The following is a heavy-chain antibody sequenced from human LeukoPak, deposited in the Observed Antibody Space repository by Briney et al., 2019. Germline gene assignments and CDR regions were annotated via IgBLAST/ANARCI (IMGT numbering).Heavy chain of an antibody. Sequence: GGSLRLSCAASGFTFSSYAMHWVRQAPGKGLEYVSAISSNGGSTYYANSVEGRFTISRDNSKNTLYLQMGSLRAEDMAVYYCARSNYYDSSGLDYDYWGQGTLVTVSS. J-gene: IGHJ4*02. CDR2: ISSNGGST. D-gene: IGHD3-22*01. CDR3: ARSNYYDSSGLDYDY. CDR1: GFTFSSYA. V-gene: IGHV3-64*01.